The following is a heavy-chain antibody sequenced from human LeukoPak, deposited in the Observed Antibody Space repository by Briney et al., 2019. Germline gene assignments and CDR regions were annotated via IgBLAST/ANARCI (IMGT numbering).Heavy chain of an antibody. CDR1: GGSISSYY. CDR3: ARDRTSLWELIQGQWFDP. CDR2: IYTSGST. V-gene: IGHV4-4*07. Sequence: SETLSLTCTVSGGSISSYYWSWIRQPAGKGLEWIGRIYTSGSTNYNPSLKSRVTMSVDTSKNQFSLKLSSVTAADTAVYYCARDRTSLWELIQGQWFDPWGQGTLVTVSS. D-gene: IGHD1-26*01. J-gene: IGHJ5*02.